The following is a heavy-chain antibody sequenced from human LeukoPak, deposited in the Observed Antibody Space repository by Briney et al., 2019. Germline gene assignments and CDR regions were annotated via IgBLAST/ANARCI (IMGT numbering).Heavy chain of an antibody. V-gene: IGHV4-34*09. CDR2: IYYSGST. Sequence: SETLSLTCAVYGGSFSGYYWSWIRQPPGKGLEWIGYIYYSGSTYYNPSLKSRVTISVDTSKNQFSLKLSSVTAADTAVYYCASQAYDSSGYYPDAFDIWGQGTMVTVSS. J-gene: IGHJ3*02. D-gene: IGHD3-22*01. CDR3: ASQAYDSSGYYPDAFDI. CDR1: GGSFSGYY.